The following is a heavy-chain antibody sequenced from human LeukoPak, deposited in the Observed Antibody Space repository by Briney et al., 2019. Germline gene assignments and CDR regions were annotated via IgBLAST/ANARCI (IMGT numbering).Heavy chain of an antibody. Sequence: PGGSLRLSCAASGFSFSSYTMNWVRQAPGKGLEWVSIISSSSSYIYYADSVKGRFTISRDNAKNALYLQMNSLRDEDTAVYYCARDGRCGGDCYASWGQGTLVTVSS. CDR3: ARDGRCGGDCYAS. V-gene: IGHV3-21*01. CDR1: GFSFSSYT. CDR2: ISSSSSYI. D-gene: IGHD2-21*02. J-gene: IGHJ4*02.